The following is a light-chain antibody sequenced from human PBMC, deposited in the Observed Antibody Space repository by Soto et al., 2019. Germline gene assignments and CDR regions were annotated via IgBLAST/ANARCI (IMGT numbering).Light chain of an antibody. CDR3: QQRTNWPSST. V-gene: IGKV3-11*01. J-gene: IGKJ5*01. CDR2: DAS. Sequence: EVVLTQSPATLSLSPGERATLSCRASRSVSSYLAWYQQKPGQAPRLLISDASNRATGIPARFSGSGSGTDFTLTISILEPEDFAVYYCQQRTNWPSSTFGQGTRLEIK. CDR1: RSVSSY.